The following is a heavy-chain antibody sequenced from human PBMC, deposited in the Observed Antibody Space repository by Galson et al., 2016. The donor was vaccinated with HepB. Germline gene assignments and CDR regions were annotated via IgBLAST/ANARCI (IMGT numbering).Heavy chain of an antibody. CDR1: GFTFSTSP. CDR2: ISGSGDRT. V-gene: IGHV3-23*01. CDR3: TRDPASYN. Sequence: CLRLSCAASGFTFSTSPMSWVRRAPGKGLEWLSSISGSGDRTYYTDSVKGRFTISRDTSKNTLYPQMSSLRVDDTALYYCTRDPASYNWGQGTLVLVSS. J-gene: IGHJ4*02. D-gene: IGHD2-21*01.